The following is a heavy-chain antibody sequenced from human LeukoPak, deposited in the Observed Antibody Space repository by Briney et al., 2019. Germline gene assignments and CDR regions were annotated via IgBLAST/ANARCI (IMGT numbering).Heavy chain of an antibody. CDR3: ARDRIVIGPSANGLWFGP. D-gene: IGHD2/OR15-2a*01. Sequence: ASVKVSCKASGYTFTSYGISWVRQAPGQGLEWMGWISAYNGNTNYAQKLQGRVTMTTDTSTSTAYMELRSLRSDDTAVYYCARDRIVIGPSANGLWFGPWGQGTLVTVSS. J-gene: IGHJ5*02. V-gene: IGHV1-18*01. CDR1: GYTFTSYG. CDR2: ISAYNGNT.